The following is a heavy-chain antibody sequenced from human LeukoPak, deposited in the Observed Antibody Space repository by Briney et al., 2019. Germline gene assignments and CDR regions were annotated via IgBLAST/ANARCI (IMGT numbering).Heavy chain of an antibody. CDR1: GFTFRTYN. CDR2: ITYVSTYI. CDR3: ARDLYSGDYYAYYYYYMDV. D-gene: IGHD1-26*01. J-gene: IGHJ6*03. V-gene: IGHV3-21*01. Sequence: GGSLRLSCAASGFTFRTYNMNWVRQAPGKGLEWVSSITYVSTYIYYADSVKGRFTISRDNAKNSLYLQMNSLTAEDSGVYYCARDLYSGDYYAYYYYYMDVWGKGTTVTVSS.